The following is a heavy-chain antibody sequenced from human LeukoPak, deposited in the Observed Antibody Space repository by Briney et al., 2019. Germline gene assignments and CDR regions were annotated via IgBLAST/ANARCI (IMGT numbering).Heavy chain of an antibody. J-gene: IGHJ4*02. D-gene: IGHD3-22*01. CDR1: GYTFTGCY. V-gene: IGHV1-2*02. Sequence: ASVKVSCKASGYTFTGCYMHWVRQAPGQGLEWMEWINPNSGGTNYAQKFQGRVTMTRDTSISTASMELSRLRSDDTAVYYCARGYYYDSSGYYSIDYWGQGTLVTVSS. CDR2: INPNSGGT. CDR3: ARGYYYDSSGYYSIDY.